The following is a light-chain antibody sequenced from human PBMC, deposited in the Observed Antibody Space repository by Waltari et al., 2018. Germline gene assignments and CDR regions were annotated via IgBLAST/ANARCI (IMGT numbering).Light chain of an antibody. CDR1: SLRTSY. J-gene: IGLJ2*01. V-gene: IGLV3-19*01. CDR3: SSRDSSASHVL. CDR2: GKT. Sequence: SSELTQDPAVSVALGQTVRITCQGASLRTSYASWDQQKSGQAPILVLFGKTKRPSGIPDRFSGYNSETTTSLTITGAQAEDEADYYCSSRDSSASHVLFAGGTKLTVL.